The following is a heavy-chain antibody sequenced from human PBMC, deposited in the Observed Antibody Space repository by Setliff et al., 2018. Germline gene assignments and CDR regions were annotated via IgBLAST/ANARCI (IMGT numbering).Heavy chain of an antibody. V-gene: IGHV4-59*01. Sequence: SETLSLTCTVSGDSISDASIMAWIRQPPGKGLEFIGYVFYNGAAKYDHSLKSRVTMSVDTSKTRFSLKLNSMTTADTAVYYCARGGTYRYFDYWGQGALVTVSS. J-gene: IGHJ4*02. CDR1: GDSISDAS. CDR2: VFYNGAA. CDR3: ARGGTYRYFDY.